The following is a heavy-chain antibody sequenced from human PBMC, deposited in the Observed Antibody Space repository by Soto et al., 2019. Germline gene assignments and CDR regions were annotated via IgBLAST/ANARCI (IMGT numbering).Heavy chain of an antibody. V-gene: IGHV1-8*01. CDR3: ARSGGGFGTSYHYYGMDV. CDR1: GYTFTSYD. D-gene: IGHD3-10*01. J-gene: IGHJ6*02. Sequence: ASVKVSCKASGYTFTSYDINCVRQATGQGLEWMGWMNPNSGNTGYAQKFQGRVTMTRNTSISTAYMELSSPRSEDTAVYYCARSGGGFGTSYHYYGMDVWGQGTTVTVSS. CDR2: MNPNSGNT.